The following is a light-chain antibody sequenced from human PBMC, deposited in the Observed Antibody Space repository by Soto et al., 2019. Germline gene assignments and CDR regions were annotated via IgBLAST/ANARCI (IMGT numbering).Light chain of an antibody. Sequence: EIVLTQSPGTLSLFPGERATLSCRASQTVGYYLAWYQQKAGQAPRPLIYDASNRAPGIPARFSGSGSGTDFTLTISSLEPEDFATYYCQQYETYFRYTFGQGTKLDIK. CDR2: DAS. J-gene: IGKJ2*01. CDR3: QQYETYFRYT. CDR1: QTVGYY. V-gene: IGKV3-11*01.